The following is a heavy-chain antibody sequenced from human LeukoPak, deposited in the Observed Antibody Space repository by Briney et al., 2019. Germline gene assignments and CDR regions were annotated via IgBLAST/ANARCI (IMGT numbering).Heavy chain of an antibody. J-gene: IGHJ4*02. CDR1: GGTFSSYA. CDR2: IIPIFGTA. Sequence: GASVKVSCKASGGTFSSYAISCVRQAPGQGLEWMGGIIPIFGTANYAQKFQGRVTITTDESTSTAYMELSSLRSEDTAVYYCARGYPGLGYYFDYWGQGTLVTVSS. D-gene: IGHD1-26*01. CDR3: ARGYPGLGYYFDY. V-gene: IGHV1-69*05.